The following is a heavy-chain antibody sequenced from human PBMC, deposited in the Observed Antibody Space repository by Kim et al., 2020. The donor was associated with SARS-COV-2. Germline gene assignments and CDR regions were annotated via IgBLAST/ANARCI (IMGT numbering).Heavy chain of an antibody. D-gene: IGHD2-15*01. J-gene: IGHJ4*01. Sequence: GGSLRLSCAASGFTFSNAWMSWVREAPGKGLERVGRIKSNSDGGTTDYAAPVKGRFTISRDDSKNTLYLQMNSLKTEDTAVYYCTTARYCSGGSCYYFD. CDR3: TTARYCSGGSCYYFD. V-gene: IGHV3-15*01. CDR1: GFTFSNAW. CDR2: IKSNSDGGTT.